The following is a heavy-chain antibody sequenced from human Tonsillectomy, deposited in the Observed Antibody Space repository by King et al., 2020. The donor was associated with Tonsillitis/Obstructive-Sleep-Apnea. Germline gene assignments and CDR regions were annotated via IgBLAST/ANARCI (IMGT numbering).Heavy chain of an antibody. CDR2: ISFDGSNK. V-gene: IGHV3-30*18. J-gene: IGHJ3*02. D-gene: IGHD3-3*01. Sequence: VQLVESGGGVVQPGRSLRLSCAASGFTFSNYGMHWVRQAPGKGLEWVAVISFDGSNKYYADSVKGRFTISRDNSRKTLYLQMNSLRADDTAVYHCAKGNYDFWSGYTSGAFDIWGQGTMVTVSS. CDR1: GFTFSNYG. CDR3: AKGNYDFWSGYTSGAFDI.